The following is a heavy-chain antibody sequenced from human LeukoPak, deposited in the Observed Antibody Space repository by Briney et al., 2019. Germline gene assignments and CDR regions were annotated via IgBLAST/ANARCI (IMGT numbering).Heavy chain of an antibody. CDR2: ISSNGGST. J-gene: IGHJ4*02. CDR1: GFTFSSYA. Sequence: PGGSLRLSCAASGFTFSSYAMHWVRQAPGKGLEYVSAISSNGGSTNYANSVKGRFTISRDNSKNTLYLQMGSLRAEDMAVYYCASTVAVAGGGYWGQGTLVTVSS. CDR3: ASTVAVAGGGY. D-gene: IGHD6-19*01. V-gene: IGHV3-64*01.